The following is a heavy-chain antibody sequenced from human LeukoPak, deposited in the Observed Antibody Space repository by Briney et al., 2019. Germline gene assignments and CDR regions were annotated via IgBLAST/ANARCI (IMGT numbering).Heavy chain of an antibody. V-gene: IGHV3-11*01. CDR1: GFTFSDYY. J-gene: IGHJ6*02. D-gene: IGHD2-2*01. CDR3: ARYCSSASCYYYYYGMDV. CDR2: ISSSGSTI. Sequence: GGSLRLSCAAYGFTFSDYYMSWIRQAPGKGLEWVSYISSSGSTIYYADSVKGRFTISRDNAKNSLYLQMNSLRAEDTAVYYCARYCSSASCYYYYYGMDVWGQGTTVTVSS.